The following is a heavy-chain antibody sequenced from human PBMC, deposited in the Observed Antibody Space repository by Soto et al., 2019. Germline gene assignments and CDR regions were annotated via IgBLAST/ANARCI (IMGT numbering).Heavy chain of an antibody. V-gene: IGHV3-21*06. Sequence: GGSLRLSCAASGFTSTSYTMNWVRQAPGKGLEWVSSISSSSDYIYYADSMKGRVTISRDNAKNSLFLDMNSLTGEDTAVYYCARARVYATGPLDFWGQGTLVTVSS. CDR2: ISSSSDYI. CDR1: GFTSTSYT. D-gene: IGHD6-13*01. CDR3: ARARVYATGPLDF. J-gene: IGHJ4*02.